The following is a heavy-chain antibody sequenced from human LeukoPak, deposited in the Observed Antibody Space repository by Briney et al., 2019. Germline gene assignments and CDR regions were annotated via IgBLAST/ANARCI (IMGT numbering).Heavy chain of an antibody. CDR1: GFTFSSYD. CDR3: AKRREQWLADFAY. D-gene: IGHD6-19*01. Sequence: GRSLRLSCAASGFTFSSYDKHWVRQSPGKGLEWVAVISYDGSSKYYADSVKGRFTISRDNSKNTLYLQMNSLRAEDTAVYYCAKRREQWLADFAYWGRGVLVTVSS. J-gene: IGHJ4*02. CDR2: ISYDGSSK. V-gene: IGHV3-30*18.